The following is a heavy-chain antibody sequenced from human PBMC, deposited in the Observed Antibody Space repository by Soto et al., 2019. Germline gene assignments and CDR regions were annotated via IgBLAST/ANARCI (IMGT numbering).Heavy chain of an antibody. D-gene: IGHD3-22*01. V-gene: IGHV4-61*08. Sequence: PSETLCLTCTVSGGSISSGGGYWSWIRQHPGKGLEWIGYIYYSGSTNYNPSLKSRVTISVDTSKNQFSLKLSSVTAADTAVYYCARVDYYYDSSGYYYTRRFDPWGQGTLVTVSS. CDR1: GGSISSGGGY. CDR3: ARVDYYYDSSGYYYTRRFDP. J-gene: IGHJ5*02. CDR2: IYYSGST.